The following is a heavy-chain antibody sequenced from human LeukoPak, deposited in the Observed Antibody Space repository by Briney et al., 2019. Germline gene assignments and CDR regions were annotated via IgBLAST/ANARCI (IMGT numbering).Heavy chain of an antibody. J-gene: IGHJ6*03. D-gene: IGHD4-23*01. CDR2: INHSGST. CDR1: GGSFSGYY. V-gene: IGHV4-34*01. Sequence: PSETLSLTCAVYGGSFSGYYWSWIRQPPGKGLEWIGEINHSGSTNYNPSLKSRVTISVDTSKNQFSLKLSSVTAADTAVYYCARGNGGNSLWYYYYYMDVWGKGTTVTVSS. CDR3: ARGNGGNSLWYYYYYMDV.